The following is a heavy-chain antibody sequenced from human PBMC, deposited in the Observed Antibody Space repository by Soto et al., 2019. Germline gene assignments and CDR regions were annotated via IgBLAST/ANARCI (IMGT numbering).Heavy chain of an antibody. Sequence: GASVKVSCKASGYTFTGYYMHWVRQAPGQGLEWMGWINPNSGGTNYAQKFQGWVTMTRDTPISTAYMELSRLRSDDTAVYYCARANTYYYGSGSYYSTYGYWFDPWGQGTLVTVSS. CDR2: INPNSGGT. CDR1: GYTFTGYY. D-gene: IGHD3-10*01. J-gene: IGHJ5*02. CDR3: ARANTYYYGSGSYYSTYGYWFDP. V-gene: IGHV1-2*04.